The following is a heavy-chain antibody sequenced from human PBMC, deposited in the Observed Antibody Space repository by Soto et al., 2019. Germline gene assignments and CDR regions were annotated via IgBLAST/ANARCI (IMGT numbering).Heavy chain of an antibody. V-gene: IGHV4-61*01. CDR1: GGSFKSGSYS. D-gene: IGHD3-3*01. CDR2: VYHTGRT. Sequence: ASETLSLTCTVSGGSFKSGSYSWSWIRQPPGKGLEWIGYVYHTGRTSYNPSLKSRVSISMDTSKNQFSLNLDSVTVADTAVYFCARDFAYFDSWGHGTLVNVSS. CDR3: ARDFAYFDS. J-gene: IGHJ4*03.